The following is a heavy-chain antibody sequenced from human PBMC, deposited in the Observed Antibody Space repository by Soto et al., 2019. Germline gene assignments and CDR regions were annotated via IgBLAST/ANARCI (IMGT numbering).Heavy chain of an antibody. CDR2: TYYRSNWYT. V-gene: IGHV6-1*01. D-gene: IGHD2-8*01. CDR3: ARLIGNSWLDS. Sequence: QIHLQQSGPGLVKPSQTLSLTCAISGDSVSTNSATWDWIRQSPSRGLEWLGRTYYRSNWYTDYAGSVNCRISIPPDTSNNQLSLQLNSVTPDDTAVYSCARLIGNSWLDSWGQGTLVTVSS. CDR1: GDSVSTNSAT. J-gene: IGHJ5*01.